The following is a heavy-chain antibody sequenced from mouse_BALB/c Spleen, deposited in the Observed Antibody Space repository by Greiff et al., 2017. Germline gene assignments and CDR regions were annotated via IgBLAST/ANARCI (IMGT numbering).Heavy chain of an antibody. CDR3: TRPYDYDEGYFDV. Sequence: QVQLQQPGAELVSPGASVKLSCKASGYTFTSYWINWVKQRPGQGLEWIGNIYPSDSYTNYNQKFKDKATLTVDKSSSTAYMQLSSPTSEDSAVYYCTRPYDYDEGYFDVWGAGTTVTVSS. CDR2: IYPSDSYT. V-gene: IGHV1-69*02. J-gene: IGHJ1*01. D-gene: IGHD2-4*01. CDR1: GYTFTSYW.